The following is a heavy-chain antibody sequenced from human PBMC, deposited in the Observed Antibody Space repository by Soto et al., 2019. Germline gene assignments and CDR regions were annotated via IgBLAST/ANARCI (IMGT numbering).Heavy chain of an antibody. Sequence: SETLSLTCAVYGGSFSGYYWSWIRQLPGKGLEWIGEINHSGSTNYNPSLKSRVTISVDTSKNQFSLKLSSVTAADTAVYYCARVRGPPSIAARLPYYFDYWGQGTLVTVSS. CDR3: ARVRGPPSIAARLPYYFDY. J-gene: IGHJ4*02. CDR2: INHSGST. CDR1: GGSFSGYY. D-gene: IGHD6-6*01. V-gene: IGHV4-34*01.